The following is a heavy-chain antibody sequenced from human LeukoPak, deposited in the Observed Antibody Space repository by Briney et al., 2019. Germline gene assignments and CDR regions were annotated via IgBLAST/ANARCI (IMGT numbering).Heavy chain of an antibody. V-gene: IGHV1-18*01. CDR2: ISAYNGNT. J-gene: IGHJ5*02. Sequence: ASVKVSCKASGYTFTSYGISWVRQAPGQGLEWMGWISAYNGNTNYAQKLQGRVTMTTDTSTSTAYMELRSLRSDDTAVYYCAGDGHKYSSSSTIGFDPWGQGTLVTVSS. CDR3: AGDGHKYSSSSTIGFDP. D-gene: IGHD3-9*01. CDR1: GYTFTSYG.